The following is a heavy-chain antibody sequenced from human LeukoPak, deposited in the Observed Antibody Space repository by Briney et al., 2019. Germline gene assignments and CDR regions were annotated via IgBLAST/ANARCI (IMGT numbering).Heavy chain of an antibody. CDR3: ARERHSSSWGAYYFDY. CDR2: IKQDGSEK. CDR1: GFTFSSYW. Sequence: GGSLRLSCAASGFTFSSYWMTWVRQAPGKGLEWVANIKQDGSEKYYVDSVKGRFTISRDNAKNSLYLQMNSLRAEDTAVFYCARERHSSSWGAYYFDYWGQGTLVTVSS. D-gene: IGHD6-13*01. J-gene: IGHJ4*02. V-gene: IGHV3-7*01.